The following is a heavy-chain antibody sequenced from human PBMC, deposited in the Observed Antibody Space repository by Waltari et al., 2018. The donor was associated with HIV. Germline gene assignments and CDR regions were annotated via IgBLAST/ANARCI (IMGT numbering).Heavy chain of an antibody. Sequence: QVQLVESGGGVVQPGRSLRLSWAAAGFTFSSSDMHWVRQAPGKGLEWVAVISYDGSNKYYADSVKGRFTISRDNSKNTLYLQMNSLRAEDTAVYYCARDQTMTRAFDIWGQGTMVTVSS. CDR2: ISYDGSNK. CDR3: ARDQTMTRAFDI. J-gene: IGHJ3*02. D-gene: IGHD3-22*01. CDR1: GFTFSSSD. V-gene: IGHV3-30*01.